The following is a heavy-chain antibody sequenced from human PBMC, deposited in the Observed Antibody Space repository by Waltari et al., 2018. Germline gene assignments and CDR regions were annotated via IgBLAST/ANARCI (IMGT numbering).Heavy chain of an antibody. Sequence: QVQLVQSGSELKKPGASVTVSCQASGYTLHSYAMNWVRQAPAQGLEWMGWINTNTGNPTYAQGFTGRFVFSLDTSVSTAYLQISSLKAEDTAVYYCARPNPDGIAAAATGWYFDLWGRGTLVTVSS. D-gene: IGHD6-13*01. J-gene: IGHJ2*01. V-gene: IGHV7-4-1*02. CDR2: INTNTGNP. CDR1: GYTLHSYA. CDR3: ARPNPDGIAAAATGWYFDL.